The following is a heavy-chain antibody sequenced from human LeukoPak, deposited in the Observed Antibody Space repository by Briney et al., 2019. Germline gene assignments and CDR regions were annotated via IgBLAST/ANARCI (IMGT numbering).Heavy chain of an antibody. V-gene: IGHV1-8*03. CDR2: MNPNSGNT. CDR3: ARVGRTYYDFWSGYLGTDWFDP. Sequence: VASVKVSCKASGYTFTSYDINWVRQATGQGLEWMGWMNPNSGNTGYAQKFQGRVTITRNTSISTAYMELSSLRSEDTAVYYCARVGRTYYDFWSGYLGTDWFDPWGQGTLVTVSS. J-gene: IGHJ5*02. D-gene: IGHD3-3*01. CDR1: GYTFTSYD.